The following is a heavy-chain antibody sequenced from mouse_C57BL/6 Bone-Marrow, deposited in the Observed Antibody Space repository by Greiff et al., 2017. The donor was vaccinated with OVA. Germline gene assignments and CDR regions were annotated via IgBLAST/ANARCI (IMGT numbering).Heavy chain of an antibody. CDR2: ISSGGSYT. D-gene: IGHD2-4*01. Sequence: EVMLVESGGDLVKPGGSLKLSCAASGFTFSSYGMSWVRQTPDKRLEWVATISSGGSYTYCPDSVKGRFTISRDNAKNTLYLQMSSLKSEDTAMYYCARPYDYDEAWFAYWGQGTLVTVSA. CDR3: ARPYDYDEAWFAY. J-gene: IGHJ3*01. CDR1: GFTFSSYG. V-gene: IGHV5-6*02.